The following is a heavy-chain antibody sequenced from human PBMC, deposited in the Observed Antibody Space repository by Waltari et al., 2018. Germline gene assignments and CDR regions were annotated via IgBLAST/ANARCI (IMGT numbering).Heavy chain of an antibody. CDR3: ARHSSSSRGTDS. V-gene: IGHV6-1*01. CDR2: TYYRSKWYN. Sequence: QVQLQESGPGLVKPSQTLSLTCAISGDSVSSNSATWNWIRQSPSRGLEWLGRTYYRSKWYNYYAQSVQNRISINPDTSKNQFSLQLNSVTPEDMAVYYCARHSSSSRGTDSWGQGVVVTVSS. CDR1: GDSVSSNSAT. D-gene: IGHD6-13*01. J-gene: IGHJ4*03.